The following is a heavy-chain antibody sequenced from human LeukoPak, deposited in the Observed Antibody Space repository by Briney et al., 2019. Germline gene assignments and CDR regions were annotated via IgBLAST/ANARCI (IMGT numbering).Heavy chain of an antibody. Sequence: GGSLRLSCAASGFTFSNSALNWVRQAPGKGLEWVSYISSSGSTIYYADSVKGRFTISRDNAKNSLYLQMNSLRAEDTAVYYCAELGITMIGGVWGKGTTVTISS. J-gene: IGHJ6*04. CDR1: GFTFSNSA. CDR3: AELGITMIGGV. V-gene: IGHV3-48*03. CDR2: ISSSGSTI. D-gene: IGHD3-10*02.